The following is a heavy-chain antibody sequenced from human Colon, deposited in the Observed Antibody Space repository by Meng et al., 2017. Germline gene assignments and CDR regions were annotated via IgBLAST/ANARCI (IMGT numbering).Heavy chain of an antibody. CDR1: GDSICSDIG. V-gene: IGHV4-4*02. D-gene: IGHD1-7*01. Sequence: VQFQESGPRLVKPSGPLSLTVTVSGDSICSDIGGSWVRQPPGKGLEWFGEVNQRGDTNYNPSLKSRVDISVDKSKNQFYLSLFSVTAADTAVYYCGRDQGRELINHWGQGTLVTVSS. CDR2: VNQRGDT. CDR3: GRDQGRELINH. J-gene: IGHJ4*02.